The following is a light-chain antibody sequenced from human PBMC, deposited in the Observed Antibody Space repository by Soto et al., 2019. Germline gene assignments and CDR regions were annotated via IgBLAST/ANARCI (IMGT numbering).Light chain of an antibody. CDR2: KAS. Sequence: DIQMTQSPSTLSASVGDRVTITCRASQSIGSWLAWYQQKPGKAPKLLIYKASSLESGVPSRFSGSGSGTEFTLTISSLQPDDFPIYYSQQYSSYSPSTFAQGPKVQIK. J-gene: IGKJ1*01. V-gene: IGKV1-5*03. CDR3: QQYSSYSPST. CDR1: QSIGSW.